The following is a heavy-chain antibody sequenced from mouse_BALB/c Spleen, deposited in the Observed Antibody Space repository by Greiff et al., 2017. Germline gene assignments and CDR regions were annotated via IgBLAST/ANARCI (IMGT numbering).Heavy chain of an antibody. J-gene: IGHJ3*01. CDR3: TRVDWAWCAY. CDR2: ISSGGSYT. CDR1: GFTFSSYT. V-gene: IGHV5-6-4*01. D-gene: IGHD4-1*01. Sequence: DVMLVESGGGLVKPGGSLKLSCAASGFTFSSYTMSWVRQTPEKRLEWVATISSGGSYTYYPDSVKGRFTISRDNAKNTLYLQMSSLKSEDTAMYYCTRVDWAWCAYWGQGTLVTVAA.